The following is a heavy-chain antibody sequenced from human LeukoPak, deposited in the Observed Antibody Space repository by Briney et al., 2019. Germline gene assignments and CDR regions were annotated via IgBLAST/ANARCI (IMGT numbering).Heavy chain of an antibody. D-gene: IGHD3-22*01. J-gene: IGHJ3*02. CDR1: GFTFRSYW. Sequence: PGGSLRLSCAASGFTFRSYWMHWVRQAPGKGLVWVSRINSDGSSTSNADSVKGRFTISRDNAKNTLYLQMNSLRVEDTAVYYCARGTPYDYDSSGYYYAFDIWGQGTMVTVSS. V-gene: IGHV3-74*01. CDR3: ARGTPYDYDSSGYYYAFDI. CDR2: INSDGSST.